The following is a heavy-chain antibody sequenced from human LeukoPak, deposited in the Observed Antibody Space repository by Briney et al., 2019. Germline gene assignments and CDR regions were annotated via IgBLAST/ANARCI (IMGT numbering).Heavy chain of an antibody. CDR2: IIPIFGTA. D-gene: IGHD6-6*01. Sequence: SSVKVSCKASGGTFSSYAISWVRQAPGQGLEWMGGIIPIFGTANYAQKFQGRVTITTDESTSTAYMELSSLRSEDTAVYYCARGLQYSSSSRWFDPWGQGTLVTVSS. CDR1: GGTFSSYA. CDR3: ARGLQYSSSSRWFDP. V-gene: IGHV1-69*05. J-gene: IGHJ5*02.